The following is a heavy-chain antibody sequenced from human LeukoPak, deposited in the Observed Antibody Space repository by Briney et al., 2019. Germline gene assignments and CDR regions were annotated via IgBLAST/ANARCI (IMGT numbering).Heavy chain of an antibody. CDR1: GYTFTGYY. CDR3: ARGGKSELGTCDF. J-gene: IGHJ4*02. CDR2: IKPNSGGA. V-gene: IGHV1-2*02. D-gene: IGHD7-27*01. Sequence: ASVKVSCKASGYTFTGYYMHWVRQAPGQGLEWMGWIKPNSGGANYAQKFQGRVTMTSDTSINTAYMELSRLRSDDSAIYSCARGGKSELGTCDFWGQGTLVTVSS.